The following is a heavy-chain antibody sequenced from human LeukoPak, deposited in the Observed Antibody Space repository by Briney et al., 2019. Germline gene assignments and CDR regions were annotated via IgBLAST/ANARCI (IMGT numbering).Heavy chain of an antibody. V-gene: IGHV1-69*05. J-gene: IGHJ3*02. CDR3: ARAYSSGWYGAFDI. D-gene: IGHD6-19*01. Sequence: ASVKVSCKASGGTFSSYAISWVRQAPGQGLEWMGGIIPIFGTAEYAQKFQGRVTISTDESTSTAYMELSSLRSEDTAVYYCARAYSSGWYGAFDIWVQGTMVTVSS. CDR2: IIPIFGTA. CDR1: GGTFSSYA.